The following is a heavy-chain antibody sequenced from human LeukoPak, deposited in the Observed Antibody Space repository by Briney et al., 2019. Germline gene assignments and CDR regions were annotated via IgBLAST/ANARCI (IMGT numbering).Heavy chain of an antibody. CDR2: INPSGGST. J-gene: IGHJ4*02. CDR1: GYTFTSYY. D-gene: IGHD3-22*01. CDR3: AKGQGDSSLASAFDY. V-gene: IGHV1-46*01. Sequence: ASVKVSCKASGYTFTSYYMHWVRQAPGQGLEWMGIINPSGGSTSYAQKFQGRVTMTRDTSISTVYMELSRLRSDDTAVYYCAKGQGDSSLASAFDYWGQGTLVTVSS.